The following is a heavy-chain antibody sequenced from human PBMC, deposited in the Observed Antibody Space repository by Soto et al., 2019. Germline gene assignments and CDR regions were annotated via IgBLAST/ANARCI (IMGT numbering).Heavy chain of an antibody. CDR1: GGSFSGYY. D-gene: IGHD2-15*01. V-gene: IGHV4-34*01. CDR2: INHSGST. Sequence: SETLSLTCAVYGGSFSGYYWSWIRQPPGKGLEWIGEINHSGSTNYNPSLKSRVTISVDTSKNQLSLKLSSVTAADTAVYYCARRRRYCSGGSCYSALGYWGQGTLVTVSS. CDR3: ARRRRYCSGGSCYSALGY. J-gene: IGHJ4*02.